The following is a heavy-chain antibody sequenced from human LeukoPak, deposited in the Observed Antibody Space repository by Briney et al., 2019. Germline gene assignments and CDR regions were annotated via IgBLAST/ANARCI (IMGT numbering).Heavy chain of an antibody. CDR1: GYTFTSYD. J-gene: IGHJ4*02. CDR3: ARALRRNDD. D-gene: IGHD1-14*01. Sequence: ASVKVSCKASGYTFTSYDINWVRQATGQGLEWMGYVNPNSGNTVYAQKFQGRVTMTRDTSISTAYMELSSLTSEETAMYFCARALRRNDDWGQGTLVTVPS. CDR2: VNPNSGNT. V-gene: IGHV1-8*01.